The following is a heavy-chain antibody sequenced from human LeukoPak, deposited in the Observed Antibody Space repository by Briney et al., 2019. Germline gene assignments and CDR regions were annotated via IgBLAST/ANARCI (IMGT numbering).Heavy chain of an antibody. Sequence: PGGSLRLSCAASGFTFSSYGMHWVRQAPGKGLEWVAFISSDGNSEYYADSMKGRFTISRDNSKNALYLQMNSLRAEDTAVYYCAKELSSGRTYWGQGTLVTVSS. CDR2: ISSDGNSE. V-gene: IGHV3-30*19. D-gene: IGHD6-19*01. J-gene: IGHJ4*02. CDR3: AKELSSGRTY. CDR1: GFTFSSYG.